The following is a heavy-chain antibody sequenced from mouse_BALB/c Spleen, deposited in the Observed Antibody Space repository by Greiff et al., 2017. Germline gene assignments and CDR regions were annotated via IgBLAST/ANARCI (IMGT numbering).Heavy chain of an antibody. V-gene: IGHV1S56*01. Sequence: QVQLKQSGPELVKPGASVRISCKASGYTFTSYYIHWVKQRPGQGLEWIGWIYPGNVNTKYNEKFKGKATLTADKSSSTAYMQLSSLTSEDSAVYFCAREMITTATFVPWFAYWGQGTLVTVSA. CDR3: AREMITTATFVPWFAY. CDR2: IYPGNVNT. J-gene: IGHJ3*01. D-gene: IGHD1-2*01. CDR1: GYTFTSYY.